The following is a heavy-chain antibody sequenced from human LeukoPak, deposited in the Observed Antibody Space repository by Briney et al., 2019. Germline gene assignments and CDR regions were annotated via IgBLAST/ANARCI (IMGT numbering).Heavy chain of an antibody. V-gene: IGHV1-18*01. Sequence: ASVKVSCKASGYTFTSYGISWVRQAPGQGPEWMGWISAYNGNTNYAQKLQGRVTMTTDTSTSTAHMELRSLRSDDTAVYYCARVGRDGYNLDIWGQGTMVTVSS. CDR2: ISAYNGNT. D-gene: IGHD5-24*01. J-gene: IGHJ3*02. CDR1: GYTFTSYG. CDR3: ARVGRDGYNLDI.